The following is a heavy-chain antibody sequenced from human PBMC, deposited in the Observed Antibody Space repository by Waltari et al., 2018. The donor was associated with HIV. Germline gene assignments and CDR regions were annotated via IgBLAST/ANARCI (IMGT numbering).Heavy chain of an antibody. J-gene: IGHJ5*02. Sequence: QVQLQESGPGLVKPSETLYLTCTVSGGSISSYHWSWIRQPPGKGLEWIGYIYYSGSTKYNPSLKSRVTISVDTSKNQFSLKLSSLTAADTAVYYCARGGRGWFDPWGQGTLVTVSS. CDR1: GGSISSYH. D-gene: IGHD3-16*01. CDR3: ARGGRGWFDP. CDR2: IYYSGST. V-gene: IGHV4-59*01.